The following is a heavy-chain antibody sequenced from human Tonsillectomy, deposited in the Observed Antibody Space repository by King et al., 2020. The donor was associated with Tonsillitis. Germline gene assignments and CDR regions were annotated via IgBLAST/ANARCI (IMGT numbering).Heavy chain of an antibody. J-gene: IGHJ4*02. CDR2: ISNDGSNK. Sequence: GQLVQSGGGVVQPGRSLRLSCAASGFTFSNYAMHWVRQAPGKGLEWVAIISNDGSNKYYADSVQGRFTISRDNSKNKMYVQMNDLGAEDTAVYYCARDLMSGDWNDPLGYFDYWGQGTLVTVSS. D-gene: IGHD1-1*01. CDR3: ARDLMSGDWNDPLGYFDY. V-gene: IGHV3-30*04. CDR1: GFTFSNYA.